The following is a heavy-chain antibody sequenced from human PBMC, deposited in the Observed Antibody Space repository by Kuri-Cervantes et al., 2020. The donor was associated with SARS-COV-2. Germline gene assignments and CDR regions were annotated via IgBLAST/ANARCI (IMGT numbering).Heavy chain of an antibody. CDR1: GGTFSSYA. CDR3: ARDVGYGGTSELDITYFDY. CDR2: IIPIFGTA. V-gene: IGHV1-69*13. J-gene: IGHJ4*02. Sequence: SVKVSCKASGGTFSSYALSWVRQAPGQGLEWMGGIIPIFGTANYAQKFQGRVTITADESTSTAYMELSSLRFEDTAVYFCARDVGYGGTSELDITYFDYWGQGTLVTVSS. D-gene: IGHD4-23*01.